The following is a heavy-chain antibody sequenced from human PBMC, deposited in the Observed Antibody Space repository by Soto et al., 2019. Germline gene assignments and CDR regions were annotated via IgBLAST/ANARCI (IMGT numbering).Heavy chain of an antibody. CDR3: ARIASVVVAATAYFDY. Sequence: QVQLQESGPGLVKPSQTLSLTCTVSGGSISSGGYYWSWIRQHPGKGLEWIGYIYYSGSTYYNTSLKGRVTISVDTSKNQFSLKLSSVTAADTAVYYWARIASVVVAATAYFDYWGQGTLVTVSS. V-gene: IGHV4-31*03. D-gene: IGHD2-15*01. J-gene: IGHJ4*02. CDR2: IYYSGST. CDR1: GGSISSGGYY.